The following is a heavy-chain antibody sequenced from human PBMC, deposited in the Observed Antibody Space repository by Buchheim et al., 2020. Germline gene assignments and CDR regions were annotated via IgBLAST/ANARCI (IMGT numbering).Heavy chain of an antibody. D-gene: IGHD2-21*02. CDR2: LNHRGTT. V-gene: IGHV4-34*01. CDR3: AREPVAVTATLNWFDP. CDR1: GGSFSGYY. Sequence: QVQLQQWGAGLLKPSETLSLTCAVSGGSFSGYYYNWIRQLPGKGLEWIGSLNHRGTTYYNPSLKNRVTISADVSKKHMSRGLRSVTAADTSVYYCAREPVAVTATLNWFDPWGQGTL. J-gene: IGHJ5*02.